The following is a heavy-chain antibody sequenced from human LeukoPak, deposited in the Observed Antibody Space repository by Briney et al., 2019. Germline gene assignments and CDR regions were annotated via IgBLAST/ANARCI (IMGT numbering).Heavy chain of an antibody. Sequence: PGGSLRRSCSASGFTFNRNAISWVRQAQGKGREWVSTLDGSGDKTFYADSVKGRFTISRDNSKNMVHLQMNSLTGEDTALYYCVRRGDASSGWGDHDFWGQGALVTVSS. D-gene: IGHD6-19*01. CDR3: VRRGDASSGWGDHDF. CDR2: LDGSGDKT. CDR1: GFTFNRNA. V-gene: IGHV3-23*01. J-gene: IGHJ4*02.